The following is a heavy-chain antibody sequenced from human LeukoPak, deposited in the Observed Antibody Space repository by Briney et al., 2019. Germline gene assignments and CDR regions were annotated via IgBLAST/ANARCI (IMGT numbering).Heavy chain of an antibody. CDR3: AKDRPNYYESNGDYYRRNGDY. D-gene: IGHD3-22*01. V-gene: IGHV3-23*01. J-gene: IGHJ4*02. Sequence: GGSLRLSRAASGFTFSIYAMSWVRQAPGKGLEWVSSISGSGGSTYYTDPVKGRFTISRDNSKNTLYLQMNSLRAEDTAVYYCAKDRPNYYESNGDYYRRNGDYWGQGTLVTVSS. CDR2: ISGSGGST. CDR1: GFTFSIYA.